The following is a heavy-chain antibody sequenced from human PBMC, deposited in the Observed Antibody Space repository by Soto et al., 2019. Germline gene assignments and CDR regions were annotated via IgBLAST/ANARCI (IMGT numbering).Heavy chain of an antibody. CDR1: GFTLSSYW. V-gene: IGHV3-74*01. J-gene: IGHJ6*03. Sequence: ELQLVESGGGLVQPGGSLRLSCVASGFTLSSYWMHWVRQAPGKGLVWVSRINSDGSSRTYADSVRGRLTISRDNAKNTLYLQMNSLRAEDTAVYYCARGDATLSVYYYSMDVWGKGTTVTVSS. D-gene: IGHD2-15*01. CDR3: ARGDATLSVYYYSMDV. CDR2: INSDGSSR.